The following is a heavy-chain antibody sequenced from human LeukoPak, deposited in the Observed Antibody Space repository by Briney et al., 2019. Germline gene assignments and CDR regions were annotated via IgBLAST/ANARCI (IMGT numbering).Heavy chain of an antibody. D-gene: IGHD6-19*01. Sequence: ASVKVSCKASGGTFSSYAISWVRQAPGQGPEWMGGIIPIFGTANYAQKFQGRVTITADESTSTAYMELSSLRSDDTAVYYCARDVGSGTYMFDFWGQGTLVTVSS. CDR1: GGTFSSYA. CDR2: IIPIFGTA. V-gene: IGHV1-69*13. CDR3: ARDVGSGTYMFDF. J-gene: IGHJ4*02.